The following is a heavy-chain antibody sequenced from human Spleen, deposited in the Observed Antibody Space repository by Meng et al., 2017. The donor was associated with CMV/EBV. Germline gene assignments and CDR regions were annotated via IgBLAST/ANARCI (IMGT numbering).Heavy chain of an antibody. CDR2: IYTSGST. CDR3: ARAGEAGYSSSWALDY. J-gene: IGHJ4*02. D-gene: IGHD6-13*01. V-gene: IGHV4-4*07. CDR1: GGSIISSY. Sequence: VRLQHPGPRLGTPSGTLSPTRPVSGGSIISSYWSWIRQPAGKGLEWIGRIYTSGSTNYNPSLKSRVTMSVDTSKNQFSLKLSSVTAADTAVYYCARAGEAGYSSSWALDYWGQGTLVTVSS.